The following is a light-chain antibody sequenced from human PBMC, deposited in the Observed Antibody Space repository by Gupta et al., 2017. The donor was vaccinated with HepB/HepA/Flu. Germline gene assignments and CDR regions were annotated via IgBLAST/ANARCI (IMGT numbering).Light chain of an antibody. Sequence: QAGLTQPPSVSKGLRQTATLTCTGNSNNVGDQGAAWLQQHQCRPPKLLSYRNNNRPSGISERLSASRSGNTASLTITGLQPEDEADYYCSAWDSSLNFWVFGGVTKLTVL. J-gene: IGLJ3*02. CDR3: SAWDSSLNFWV. V-gene: IGLV10-54*01. CDR2: RNN. CDR1: SNNVGDQG.